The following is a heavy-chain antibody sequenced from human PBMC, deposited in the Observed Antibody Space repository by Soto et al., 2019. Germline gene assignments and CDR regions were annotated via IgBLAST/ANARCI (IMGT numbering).Heavy chain of an antibody. D-gene: IGHD6-19*01. V-gene: IGHV1-18*01. J-gene: IGHJ4*02. CDR3: ARELVEVGIAVAGMPPGDY. CDR1: GYTFTSYG. CDR2: ISAYNGNT. Sequence: QVQLVQSGAEVKKPGASVKDSCKASGYTFTSYGISWVRQAPGQGLEWMGWISAYNGNTNYAQKLQGRVTMTTDTSTSTAYMELRSQRSNAAAVYYCARELVEVGIAVAGMPPGDYWGQGTLVTVSS.